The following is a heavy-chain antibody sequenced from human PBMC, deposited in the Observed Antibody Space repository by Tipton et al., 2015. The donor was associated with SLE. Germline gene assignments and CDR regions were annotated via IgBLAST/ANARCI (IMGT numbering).Heavy chain of an antibody. V-gene: IGHV3-23*01. CDR3: AKASDDILTGKDY. J-gene: IGHJ4*02. CDR2: ISGSGGST. D-gene: IGHD3-9*01. Sequence: SLRLSCAASGFTFSSYAMSWVRQAPGKGLEWVSAISGSGGSTYYADSVKGRFTISRDNSKHTLYLQMNSLRAEDTAVYYCAKASDDILTGKDYWGQGTLVTVSS. CDR1: GFTFSSYA.